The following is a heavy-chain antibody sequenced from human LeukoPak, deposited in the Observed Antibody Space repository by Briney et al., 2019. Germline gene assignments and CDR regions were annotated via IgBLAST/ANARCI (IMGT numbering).Heavy chain of an antibody. J-gene: IGHJ4*02. D-gene: IGHD3-10*01. Sequence: ASVKVSCKASGYTFTSYDINWVRQATGQGLEWMGWMNPNSGNTGYAQKFQGRVTMTRNTSISTAYMELSSLRSEDTAVYYCARSNMVRGVIISRPLDYWSQGTLVTVSS. V-gene: IGHV1-8*01. CDR3: ARSNMVRGVIISRPLDY. CDR1: GYTFTSYD. CDR2: MNPNSGNT.